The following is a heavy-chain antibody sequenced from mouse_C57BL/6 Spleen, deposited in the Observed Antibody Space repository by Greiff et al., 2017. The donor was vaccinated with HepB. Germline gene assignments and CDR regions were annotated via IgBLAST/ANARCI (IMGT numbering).Heavy chain of an antibody. J-gene: IGHJ2*01. D-gene: IGHD2-10*01. V-gene: IGHV1-69*01. CDR1: GYTFTSYW. CDR3: ARPYYGNYPYYFDY. Sequence: QVQLKQPGAELVMPGASVKLSCKASGYTFTSYWMHWVKQRPGQGLEWIGEIDPSDSYTNYNQKFKGKSTLTVDKSSSTAYMQLSSLTSEDSAVYYCARPYYGNYPYYFDYWGQGTTLTVSS. CDR2: IDPSDSYT.